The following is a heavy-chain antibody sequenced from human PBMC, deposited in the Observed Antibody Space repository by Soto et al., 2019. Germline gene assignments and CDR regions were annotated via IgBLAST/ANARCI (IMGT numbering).Heavy chain of an antibody. D-gene: IGHD3-3*01. J-gene: IGHJ5*02. CDR2: INAGNGNT. V-gene: IGHV1-3*01. Sequence: ASVKVSCKASGYTFTSYAMHWVRQAPGQRLEWMGWINAGNGNTKYSQKFQGRVTMTTDTSTSTAYMELRSLRSDDTAVYYCARDQYYDLTNPQNWFDPWGQGTLVTVSS. CDR3: ARDQYYDLTNPQNWFDP. CDR1: GYTFTSYA.